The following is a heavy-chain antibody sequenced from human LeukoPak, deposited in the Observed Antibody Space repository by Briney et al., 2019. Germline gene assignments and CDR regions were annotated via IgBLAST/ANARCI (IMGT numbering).Heavy chain of an antibody. CDR1: GYTFNSYA. J-gene: IGHJ4*02. D-gene: IGHD3-10*01. CDR2: INAGNGNT. CDR3: ARESGGMVRGVISPLLGSNDY. Sequence: ASVEVSCKASGYTFNSYAMHWVRQARGQRLEWMGWINAGNGNTKYSQKFQGRVTMTTDTSTSTAYMELRSLRSDDTAVYYCARESGGMVRGVISPLLGSNDYWGQGTLVTVSS. V-gene: IGHV1-3*01.